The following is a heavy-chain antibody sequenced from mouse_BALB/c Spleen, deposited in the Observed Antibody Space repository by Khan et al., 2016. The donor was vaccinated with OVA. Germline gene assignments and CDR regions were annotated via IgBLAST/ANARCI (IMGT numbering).Heavy chain of an antibody. J-gene: IGHJ3*01. Sequence: EVELVESGGDLVKPGGSLKLSCAASGFTFSTYGMSWVRQAPVKRLEWVATVSTGGSYTYYPDSVKGRFTISRDNAKNTLYLQMSGLRSEDTAMFYCTRLAYYYDSEGFAYWGQGTLVTVSA. D-gene: IGHD1-1*01. CDR2: VSTGGSYT. V-gene: IGHV5-6*01. CDR1: GFTFSTYG. CDR3: TRLAYYYDSEGFAY.